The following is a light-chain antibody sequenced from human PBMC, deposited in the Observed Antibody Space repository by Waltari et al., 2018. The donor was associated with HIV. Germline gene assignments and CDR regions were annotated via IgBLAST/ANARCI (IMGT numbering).Light chain of an antibody. CDR3: QSYDISLSGWV. CDR2: CND. J-gene: IGLJ3*02. Sequence: QSVLTQPPSLSGAPGQWVTISCTGSSSTIGAGYDVPWYQQFQGTAPKVLIYCNDHRPSGVPDRFSGSKSGSSASLLITGLQAEDDADYYCQSYDISLSGWVFGGGTKLTVL. CDR1: SSTIGAGYD. V-gene: IGLV1-40*01.